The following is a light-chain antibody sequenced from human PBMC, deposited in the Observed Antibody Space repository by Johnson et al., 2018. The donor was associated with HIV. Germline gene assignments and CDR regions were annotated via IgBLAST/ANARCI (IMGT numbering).Light chain of an antibody. Sequence: QSVLTQPPSVSAAPGQKVTISCSGSSSNIGNNYVSWYQQLPGTAPKLLIYENNERPSGIPDRFSGSKSGTSATLGITGLQTGDEADYYCETWGTGLSAGGVFGTGTKVTVL. V-gene: IGLV1-51*02. CDR2: ENN. J-gene: IGLJ1*01. CDR1: SSNIGNNY. CDR3: ETWGTGLSAGGV.